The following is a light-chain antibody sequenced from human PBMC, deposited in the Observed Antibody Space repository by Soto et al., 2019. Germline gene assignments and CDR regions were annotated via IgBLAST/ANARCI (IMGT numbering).Light chain of an antibody. CDR2: AAS. CDR1: QGIINE. V-gene: IGKV1-6*01. Sequence: AIQVTQSPSSLSASVGERVTITCRASQGIINELSWYQQKPGKAPKFLIFAASNLQSGVPSRFSGSGSGTDFTLTISSLQPEDFATYFCLQDDDYPFTFGGGTKVDIK. J-gene: IGKJ4*01. CDR3: LQDDDYPFT.